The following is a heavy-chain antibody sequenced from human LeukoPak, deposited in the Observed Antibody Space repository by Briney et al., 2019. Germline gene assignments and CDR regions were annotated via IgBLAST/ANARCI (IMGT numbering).Heavy chain of an antibody. CDR2: ISSSSSYI. J-gene: IGHJ5*02. D-gene: IGHD3-10*01. Sequence: PGGSLRLSCAASGFTFSSYSMNWVRQAPGKGLEWVSSISSSSSYIYYADSVKGRFTISRDNAKNSLYPQMNSLRAEDTAVYYCAGSLWFGDSGWFDPWGQGTLVTVSS. V-gene: IGHV3-21*01. CDR3: AGSLWFGDSGWFDP. CDR1: GFTFSSYS.